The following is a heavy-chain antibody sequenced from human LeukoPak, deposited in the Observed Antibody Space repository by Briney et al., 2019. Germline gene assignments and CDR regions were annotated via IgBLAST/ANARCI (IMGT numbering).Heavy chain of an antibody. V-gene: IGHV5-51*01. Sequence: GECLKISCKGSGYSFTTYWIGWVRQMPGKGLEWMGMIYPGDSDTRYSPSFQGQVTISADKSISTAYLQWSSLQASDTAIYYCARHFDPSGYILGYFDYWGQGTLVTVSS. CDR1: GYSFTTYW. J-gene: IGHJ4*02. CDR3: ARHFDPSGYILGYFDY. CDR2: IYPGDSDT. D-gene: IGHD3-22*01.